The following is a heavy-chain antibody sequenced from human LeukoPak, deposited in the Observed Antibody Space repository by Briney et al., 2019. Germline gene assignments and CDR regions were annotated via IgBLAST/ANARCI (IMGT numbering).Heavy chain of an antibody. V-gene: IGHV5-51*01. CDR2: IYPGDSDT. CDR3: ARHHEPPTYYTDC. CDR1: GYRFTTDW. Sequence: GESLKISCQASGYRFTTDWIGWVRQVPGKGLEWMGMIYPGDSDTRYSPSFQGQVTISADTSINTAFLQWSSLKASDTAMYFCARHHEPPTYYTDCWGQGTLVTVSS. J-gene: IGHJ4*02.